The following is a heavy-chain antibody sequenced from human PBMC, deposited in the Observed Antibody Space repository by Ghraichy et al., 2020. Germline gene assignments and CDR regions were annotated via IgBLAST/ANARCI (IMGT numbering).Heavy chain of an antibody. J-gene: IGHJ1*01. CDR3: AKENTKYTSAWFWEH. D-gene: IGHD6-19*01. CDR2: LSYGGGLA. Sequence: GGSLRLSCVASGFTFSDYGMHWVRQAPDKGLEWVAVLSYGGGLAYYADSVKGRFTVSRDNSRNTLYLQMNSLRPEDAGVYYCAKENTKYTSAWFWEHWGQGTLVTVSS. CDR1: GFTFSDYG. V-gene: IGHV3-30*18.